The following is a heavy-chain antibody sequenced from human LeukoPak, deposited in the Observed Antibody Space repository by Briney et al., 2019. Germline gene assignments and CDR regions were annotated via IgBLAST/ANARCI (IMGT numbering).Heavy chain of an antibody. CDR3: ARDSVLGKGRAFDI. J-gene: IGHJ3*02. CDR2: IYYSGST. Sequence: PSQTLSLTCTVSGGSISSGGYYWSWIRQHPGKGLEWIGYIYYSGSTYYNPSLKSRVTISVDTSKNRFFLKLSSVTAADTAVYYCARDSVLGKGRAFDIWGQGTMVTVSS. V-gene: IGHV4-31*03. CDR1: GGSISSGGYY. D-gene: IGHD6-6*01.